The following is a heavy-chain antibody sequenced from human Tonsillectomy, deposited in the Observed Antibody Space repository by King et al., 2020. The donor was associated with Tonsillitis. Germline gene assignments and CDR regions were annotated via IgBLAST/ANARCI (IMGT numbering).Heavy chain of an antibody. Sequence: VQLQESGPGLVKPSETLSLTCTVSGGSISSYYWSWIRQPPGKGLEWIGYIHYSGSTNYNPSLKSRVTISVDTSKRQFSLKLSSVTAADTAVYYCARHDGGSGWTDYFQHWGQGTPVTVSS. D-gene: IGHD6-19*01. CDR3: ARHDGGSGWTDYFQH. CDR1: GGSISSYY. CDR2: IHYSGST. J-gene: IGHJ1*01. V-gene: IGHV4-59*08.